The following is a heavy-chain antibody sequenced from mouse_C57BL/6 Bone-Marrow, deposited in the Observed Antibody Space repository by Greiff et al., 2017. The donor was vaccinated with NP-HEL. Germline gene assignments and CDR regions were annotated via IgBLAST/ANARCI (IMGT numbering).Heavy chain of an antibody. Sequence: EVKLVESGAELVRPGASVKLSCTASGFNIKDDYMHWVKQRPEQGLEWIGWIDPENGDTEYASKFQGKATITADTSSNTAYLQLSSLTSEDTAVYYCTTKPYYYGSSYRAMDYWGQGTSVTVSS. CDR3: TTKPYYYGSSYRAMDY. V-gene: IGHV14-4*01. CDR1: GFNIKDDY. J-gene: IGHJ4*01. CDR2: IDPENGDT. D-gene: IGHD1-1*01.